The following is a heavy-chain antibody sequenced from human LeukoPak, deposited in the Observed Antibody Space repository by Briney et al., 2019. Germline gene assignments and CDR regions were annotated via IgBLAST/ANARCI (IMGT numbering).Heavy chain of an antibody. D-gene: IGHD3-22*01. CDR1: GYILTDYY. J-gene: IGHJ4*02. V-gene: IGHV1/OR15-1*04. Sequence: EASVKVSCKASGYILTDYYMHWVRQAPGQELGWMRRINPNSGGTTYAQKFQGRVTNTTDPSTSTASMELRSRRSDDPAVYYCARGVSYYYDSSGYYQDYWGQATLVTVSS. CDR3: ARGVSYYYDSSGYYQDY. CDR2: INPNSGGT.